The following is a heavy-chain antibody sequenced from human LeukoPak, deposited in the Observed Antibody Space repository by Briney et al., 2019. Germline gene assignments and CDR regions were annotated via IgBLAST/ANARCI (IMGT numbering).Heavy chain of an antibody. CDR3: ARLGHCSSTSCYSNWFDP. Sequence: SETLSLTCAVSGYSISSGYDWGWIRPPPGKGLEWIGSIYHSGSTYYNPSLKSRVTISVDTSKNQFSLKLSSVTAADTAVYYCARLGHCSSTSCYSNWFDPWGQGTLVTVSS. CDR2: IYHSGST. V-gene: IGHV4-38-2*01. J-gene: IGHJ5*02. CDR1: GYSISSGYD. D-gene: IGHD2-2*01.